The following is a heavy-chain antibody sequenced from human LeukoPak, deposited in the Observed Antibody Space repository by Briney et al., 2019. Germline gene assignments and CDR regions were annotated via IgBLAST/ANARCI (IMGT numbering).Heavy chain of an antibody. D-gene: IGHD6-19*01. CDR1: GGSFSGYY. V-gene: IGHV4-34*01. CDR3: AGDFIAVAGSYWYFDL. CDR2: INHSGST. Sequence: SETLSLTCAVYGGSFSGYYWSWIRQPPGKGLEWIGEINHSGSTNYNPSLKSRVTIPVDTSKNQFSLKLSSVTAADTAVYYCAGDFIAVAGSYWYFDLWGRGTRVTVSS. J-gene: IGHJ2*01.